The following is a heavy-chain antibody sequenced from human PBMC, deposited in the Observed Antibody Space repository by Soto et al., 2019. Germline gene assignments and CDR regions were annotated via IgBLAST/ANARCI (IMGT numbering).Heavy chain of an antibody. CDR3: AHRSGIVVVPAYNWFDP. CDR1: GFSLITSGVG. D-gene: IGHD2-2*01. Sequence: GPTLVNPTQTLTLTCTFSGFSLITSGVGVGWIRQPPGKALEWLALIYWNDDKRYSPSLKSRLTITKDTSKNQVVLTMTNMDPVDTATYYCAHRSGIVVVPAYNWFDPWGQGTLVTVSS. V-gene: IGHV2-5*01. J-gene: IGHJ5*02. CDR2: IYWNDDK.